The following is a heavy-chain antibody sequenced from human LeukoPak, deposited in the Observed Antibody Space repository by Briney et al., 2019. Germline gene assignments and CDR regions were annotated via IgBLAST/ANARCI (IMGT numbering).Heavy chain of an antibody. CDR2: TYYRSKWHN. J-gene: IGHJ6*03. CDR3: ARGLVVISLNNIEGYYYYYMDV. D-gene: IGHD2-21*01. Sequence: SQALSPTCAISGESVSSNSAAWNWIRQSPSRGLEWLGRTYYRSKWHNDYAVSVKSRITINPNTSKNQFSLQLNSVTPEDTAVYSCARGLVVISLNNIEGYYYYYMDVWGKGTTVTVSS. V-gene: IGHV6-1*01. CDR1: GESVSSNSAA.